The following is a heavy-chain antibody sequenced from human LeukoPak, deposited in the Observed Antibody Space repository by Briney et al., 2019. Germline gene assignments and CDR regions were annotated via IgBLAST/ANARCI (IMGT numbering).Heavy chain of an antibody. V-gene: IGHV4-34*01. J-gene: IGHJ4*02. Sequence: SETLSLTCAVYGGSFNTYYWSWIRQPPGKGLEWIGKINHSGSTNYNPSLKSRVTISVDTSKNQFSLKLSSVTAADTAVYYCATDDYYGSGSYYQLDYWGQGTLVTVSS. CDR1: GGSFNTYY. CDR3: ATDDYYGSGSYYQLDY. CDR2: INHSGST. D-gene: IGHD3-10*01.